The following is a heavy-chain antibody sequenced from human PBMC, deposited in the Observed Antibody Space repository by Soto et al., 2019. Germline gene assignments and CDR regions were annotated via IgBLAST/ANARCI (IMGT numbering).Heavy chain of an antibody. CDR1: GFTFSSYW. D-gene: IGHD3-10*01. CDR2: IKQDGSEK. Sequence: GGSLRLSCAASGFTFSSYWMSWVRQAPGKGLEWVANIKQDGSEKYYVDSVKGRFTISRDNAKNSLYLQMNSLRAEDTAVYYCARASENHPVKNQRYYYMDVWRKGTTVTVSS. J-gene: IGHJ6*03. CDR3: ARASENHPVKNQRYYYMDV. V-gene: IGHV3-7*01.